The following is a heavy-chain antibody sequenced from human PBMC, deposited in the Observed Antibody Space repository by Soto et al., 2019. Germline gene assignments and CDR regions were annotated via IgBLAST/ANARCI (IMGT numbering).Heavy chain of an antibody. J-gene: IGHJ4*02. CDR1: GGSISSGGYY. D-gene: IGHD3-3*01. Sequence: ASETLSLTCTVPGGSISSGGYYWSWIRQHPGKGLEWIGYIYYSGSTYYNPSLKSRVTISVDTSKNQFSLKLSSVTAADTAVYYCAARKSGYYTFDYWGQGTLVTVSS. V-gene: IGHV4-31*03. CDR3: AARKSGYYTFDY. CDR2: IYYSGST.